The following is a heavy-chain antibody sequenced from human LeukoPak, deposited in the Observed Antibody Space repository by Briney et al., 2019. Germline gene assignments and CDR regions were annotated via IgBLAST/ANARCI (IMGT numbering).Heavy chain of an antibody. Sequence: RTGGFLRLSCAASGFTFSTYSMSWVRQAPGKGLEWVSSLSKSSTYVYYAASVKGRFTISRDNAKNSLFLEMNSLRAEDTAVYYCARDREASDDFNWLDPWGQGTLVTVSS. D-gene: IGHD3/OR15-3a*01. V-gene: IGHV3-21*01. CDR3: ARDREASDDFNWLDP. CDR2: LSKSSTYV. CDR1: GFTFSTYS. J-gene: IGHJ5*02.